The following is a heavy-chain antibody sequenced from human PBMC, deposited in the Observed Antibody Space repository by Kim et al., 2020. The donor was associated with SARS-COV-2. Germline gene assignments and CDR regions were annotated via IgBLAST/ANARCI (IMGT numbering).Heavy chain of an antibody. CDR3: ARGGYYGSGSPCFDY. J-gene: IGHJ4*02. Sequence: PSLKSRVTISVDTSKNQFSLKLSSVTAADTAVYYCARGGYYGSGSPCFDYWGQGTLVTVSS. V-gene: IGHV4-34*01. D-gene: IGHD3-10*01.